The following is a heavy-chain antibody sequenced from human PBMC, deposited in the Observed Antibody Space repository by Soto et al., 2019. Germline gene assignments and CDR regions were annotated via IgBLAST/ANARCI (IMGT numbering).Heavy chain of an antibody. J-gene: IGHJ6*02. Sequence: ASVKVSCKASGYTFTSYGISWVRQAPGQGLEWMGWISAYNGNTNYAQKLQGRVTMTTDTSTSTAYMELRSLRSDDTAVYYCARGEEQWLVPYYYYYGMDVWGQGTTVTVS. CDR2: ISAYNGNT. CDR1: GYTFTSYG. D-gene: IGHD6-19*01. V-gene: IGHV1-18*01. CDR3: ARGEEQWLVPYYYYYGMDV.